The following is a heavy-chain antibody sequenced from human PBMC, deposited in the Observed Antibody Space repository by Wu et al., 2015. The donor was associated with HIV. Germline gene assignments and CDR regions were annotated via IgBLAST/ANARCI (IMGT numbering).Heavy chain of an antibody. J-gene: IGHJ4*02. Sequence: QVQLVQSGAEVKKPGASVNVSCKASGYTFTNFYIHWVRQAPGQGLEWMGWIKPSSGLINYAEKFQGRVTMTRDTSINTAYMELTRLRSDDTAVYYCARYGSYYDSSGPTLDYWGQGTLVTVSS. CDR1: GYTFTNFY. V-gene: IGHV1-2*02. D-gene: IGHD3-22*01. CDR2: IKPSSGLI. CDR3: ARYGSYYDSSGPTLDY.